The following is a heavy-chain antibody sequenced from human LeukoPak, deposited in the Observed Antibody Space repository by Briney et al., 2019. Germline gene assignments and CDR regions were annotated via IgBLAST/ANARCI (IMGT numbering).Heavy chain of an antibody. J-gene: IGHJ1*01. V-gene: IGHV3-15*01. D-gene: IGHD3-3*02. CDR3: TTVTHFNL. CDR1: GFTFSDYA. CDR2: IKGTSAGGAT. Sequence: PGGSLRLSCAAPGFTFSDYAMSWVRQAPGKGLEWVGRIKGTSAGGATDYAAPVKGRFTISKDDSKSTLYLQMNSLNTEDTAVYYCTTVTHFNLGGQGTLVTVSS.